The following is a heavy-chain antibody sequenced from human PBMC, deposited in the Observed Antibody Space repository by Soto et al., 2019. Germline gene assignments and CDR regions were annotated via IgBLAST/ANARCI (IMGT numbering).Heavy chain of an antibody. V-gene: IGHV4-30-4*01. J-gene: IGHJ5*02. CDR1: GGSISSGDYY. CDR2: IYYSGST. Sequence: KPSETLSLTCTVSGGSISSGDYYWSWIRQPPGKGLEWIGYIYYSGSTYYNPSLKSRVTISVDTSKNQFSLKLSSVTAADTAVYYCASHYYDSSGYPGWFDPWGQGTLVTVS. D-gene: IGHD3-22*01. CDR3: ASHYYDSSGYPGWFDP.